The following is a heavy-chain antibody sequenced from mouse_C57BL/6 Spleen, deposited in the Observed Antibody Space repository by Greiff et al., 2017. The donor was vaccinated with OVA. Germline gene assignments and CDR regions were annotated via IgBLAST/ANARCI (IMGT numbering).Heavy chain of an antibody. CDR2: INPNNGGT. Sequence: VQLKQSGPELVKPGASVKMSCKASGYTFTDYNMHWVKQSHGKSLEWIGYINPNNGGTSYNQKFKGKATLTVNKSSSTAYMELRSLTSEDSAVYYCAREIYYYGSSYAYWGQGTLVTVSA. CDR3: AREIYYYGSSYAY. D-gene: IGHD1-1*01. CDR1: GYTFTDYN. V-gene: IGHV1-22*01. J-gene: IGHJ3*01.